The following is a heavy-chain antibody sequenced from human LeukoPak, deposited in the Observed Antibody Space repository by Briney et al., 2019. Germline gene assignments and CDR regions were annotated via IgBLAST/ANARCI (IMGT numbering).Heavy chain of an antibody. J-gene: IGHJ4*02. CDR2: IIPIFGTA. CDR3: ASSESGDYDFWSGYYIRFDY. CDR1: GGTFISYA. D-gene: IGHD3-3*01. Sequence: SVKVSCKASGGTFISYAISWVRQAPGQGREWVGGIIPIFGTANYARKFQGRVTITADESTSTAYIELSSLRSEDTAVYYCASSESGDYDFWSGYYIRFDYWGQGTLVTVSS. V-gene: IGHV1-69*13.